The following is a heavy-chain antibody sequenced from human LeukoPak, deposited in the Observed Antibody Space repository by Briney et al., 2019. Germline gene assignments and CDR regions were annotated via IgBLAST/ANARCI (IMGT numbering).Heavy chain of an antibody. CDR1: GYTFINYG. J-gene: IGHJ4*02. CDR2: INGYNGNT. CDR3: ARDPGAVAGTGQNFDY. V-gene: IGHV1-18*01. Sequence: GASVKVSCKASGYTFINYGISWVRQAPGQGLEWMGWINGYNGNTNYVQKLQGRVTMTTDTSTSTAYMELRSLRSDDTAVYYCARDPGAVAGTGQNFDYWGQGTLVTVSS. D-gene: IGHD6-19*01.